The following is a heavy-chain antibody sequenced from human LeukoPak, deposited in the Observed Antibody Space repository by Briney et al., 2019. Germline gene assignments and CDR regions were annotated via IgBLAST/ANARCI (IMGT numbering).Heavy chain of an antibody. CDR1: GSSISTYY. D-gene: IGHD6-13*01. J-gene: IGHJ4*02. CDR2: IFYSGST. CDR3: ARAPEIAAAHDY. V-gene: IGHV4-59*01. Sequence: SETLSLTCTVSGSSISTYYWSWIRQPPGKGLEWIGYIFYSGSTNYNPSLKSRVTISVDTSKNQFSLKLSSVTAADTAVYYCARAPEIAAAHDYWGQGTLVTVSS.